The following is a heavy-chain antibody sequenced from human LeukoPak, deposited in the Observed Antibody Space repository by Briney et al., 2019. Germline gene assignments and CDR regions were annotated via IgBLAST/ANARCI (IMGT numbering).Heavy chain of an antibody. J-gene: IGHJ4*02. Sequence: GGSLGLSCEASGFNVCSNYMRWVRQAAGKGLGWVSIIYSGGNTYYTYSVRGRFTISRDNSKNTMSLAMDSLRDEDTPVYYLVSHSDTLTSFSFDYWGQGTLVTVSS. D-gene: IGHD3-9*01. CDR1: GFNVCSNY. V-gene: IGHV3-53*01. CDR3: VSHSDTLTSFSFDY. CDR2: IYSGGNT.